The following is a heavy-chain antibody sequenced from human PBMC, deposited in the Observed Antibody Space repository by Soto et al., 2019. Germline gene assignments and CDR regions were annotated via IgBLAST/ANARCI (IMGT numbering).Heavy chain of an antibody. CDR3: ARWGYDYVWGSYRYYYYGMDV. CDR2: INHSGST. CDR1: GGSFSGYY. Sequence: SSETLSLTCAVYGGSFSGYYWSWIRQPPGKGLEWIGEINHSGSTNYNPSLKSRVTISVDTSKNQFSLKLSSVTAADTAVYYCARWGYDYVWGSYRYYYYGMDVWGQGTTVTVS. V-gene: IGHV4-34*01. J-gene: IGHJ6*02. D-gene: IGHD3-16*02.